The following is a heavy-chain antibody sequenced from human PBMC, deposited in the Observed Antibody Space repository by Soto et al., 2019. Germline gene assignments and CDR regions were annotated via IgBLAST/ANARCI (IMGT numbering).Heavy chain of an antibody. D-gene: IGHD6-19*01. CDR3: ARGRQWPIDY. CDR2: IGSSGSTT. Sequence: EVQLVESGGGLVQPGGSLRLSCAASGFTFSSYSMNWVRQAPGKGLEWVSYIGSSGSTTYYADSLRGRFTISRDNAKNSLYLQMNSLRVEGTALYYCARGRQWPIDYWGQGTLVTVSS. CDR1: GFTFSSYS. J-gene: IGHJ4*02. V-gene: IGHV3-48*01.